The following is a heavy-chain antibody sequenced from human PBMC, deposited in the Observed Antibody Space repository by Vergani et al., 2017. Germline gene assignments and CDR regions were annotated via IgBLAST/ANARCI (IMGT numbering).Heavy chain of an antibody. CDR3: ARTLKFLDMDV. CDR2: TRNKARGYST. Sequence: EVRLVESGGGLVQPGGSLRLSCATSGFTLSDYCIDWVRQAPGKGLEWVARTRNKARGYSTDDAASVRGRFIVSRDASGKSVSLQMTRQRIADTAVYFCARTLKFLDMDVWGKGTTVTVSS. D-gene: IGHD3-3*01. CDR1: GFTLSDYC. V-gene: IGHV3-72*01. J-gene: IGHJ6*04.